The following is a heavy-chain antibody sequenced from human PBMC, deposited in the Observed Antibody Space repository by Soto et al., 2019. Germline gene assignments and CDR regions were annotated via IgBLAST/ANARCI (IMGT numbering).Heavy chain of an antibody. Sequence: QVQLVQSGAEVKKPGASVKVSCKASGYTFTGYYMHWVRQAPGQGLEWMGWINPNSGGTNYAQKFQGWVTMTRDTSFSTAYMELSRLRSDDTAVYYCARGGIVLVPAVYYCGMDVWGQGTTVTVSS. J-gene: IGHJ6*02. V-gene: IGHV1-2*04. D-gene: IGHD2-2*01. CDR1: GYTFTGYY. CDR3: ARGGIVLVPAVYYCGMDV. CDR2: INPNSGGT.